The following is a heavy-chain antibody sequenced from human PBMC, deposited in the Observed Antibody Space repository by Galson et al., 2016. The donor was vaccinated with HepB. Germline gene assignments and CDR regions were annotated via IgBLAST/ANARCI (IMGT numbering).Heavy chain of an antibody. V-gene: IGHV3-21*01. CDR1: GFTFSSYS. D-gene: IGHD5-18*01. J-gene: IGHJ4*02. CDR2: ISSSSSYI. Sequence: SLRLSCAASGFTFSSYSMNWVRQAPGKGLEWVSSISSSSSYIYYADSVKGRFTISRDNAKNSLYLQMNSLRAEDTAVYYCARDELWPDYFDYWGQGTLVTVSS. CDR3: ARDELWPDYFDY.